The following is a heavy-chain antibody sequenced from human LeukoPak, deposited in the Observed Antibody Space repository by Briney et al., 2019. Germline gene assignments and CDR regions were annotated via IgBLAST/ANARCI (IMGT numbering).Heavy chain of an antibody. CDR2: IYHSGST. Sequence: SETLSLTCTVYGGSFSGYYWSWIRQPPGKGLEWIGEIYHSGSTNYNPSLKSRVTISVDKSKNQFSLKLSSVTAADTAVYYCARFDYGDRYFDYWGQGTLVTVSS. CDR3: ARFDYGDRYFDY. CDR1: GGSFSGYY. D-gene: IGHD4-17*01. V-gene: IGHV4-34*01. J-gene: IGHJ4*02.